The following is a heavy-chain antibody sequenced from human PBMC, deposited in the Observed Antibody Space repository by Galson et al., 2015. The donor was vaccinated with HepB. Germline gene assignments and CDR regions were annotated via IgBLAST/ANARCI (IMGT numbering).Heavy chain of an antibody. CDR1: GLTFSSYW. CDR2: INQAGGAK. D-gene: IGHD1-26*01. J-gene: IGHJ4*02. V-gene: IGHV3-7*04. Sequence: SLRLSCAASGLTFSSYWMSWVRQAPGKGLEWVANINQAGGAKYCGDSVKGRFAISRDDAQNSVYLDVHSLRAEDTAMYFCARAVSARYDYWDQGTLVTVSS. CDR3: ARAVSARYDY.